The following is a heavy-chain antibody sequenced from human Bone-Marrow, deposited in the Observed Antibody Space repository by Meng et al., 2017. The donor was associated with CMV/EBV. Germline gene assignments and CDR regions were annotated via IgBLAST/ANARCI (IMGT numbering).Heavy chain of an antibody. Sequence: GESLQISCSASGFTFSSYSMNWVRQAPGKGLVWVSRINSDGSSTSYADSVKGRFTISRNNAKNTLYLQMNSLRAEDTAVYYCARTHCSSTSCYLYFDNWGQGTLVTVSS. CDR1: GFTFSSYS. CDR2: INSDGSST. J-gene: IGHJ4*02. CDR3: ARTHCSSTSCYLYFDN. V-gene: IGHV3-74*01. D-gene: IGHD2-2*01.